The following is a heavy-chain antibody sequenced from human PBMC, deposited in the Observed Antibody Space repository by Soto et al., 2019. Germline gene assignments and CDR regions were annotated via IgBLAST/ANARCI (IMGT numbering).Heavy chain of an antibody. D-gene: IGHD3-22*01. CDR2: ISTYNGNT. J-gene: IGHJ4*02. CDR1: GYTFTTYG. Sequence: QVQLVQSGAEVKKPGASVKVSCKASGYTFTTYGMIWVRQAPGQGLDWMGGISTYNGNTKYAERLQGRVTMTTDTTTSTAYMELRSLRSDDTAVYYCARGPTDYYDNSGNYFLDYWGQGTLVTVSS. V-gene: IGHV1-18*01. CDR3: ARGPTDYYDNSGNYFLDY.